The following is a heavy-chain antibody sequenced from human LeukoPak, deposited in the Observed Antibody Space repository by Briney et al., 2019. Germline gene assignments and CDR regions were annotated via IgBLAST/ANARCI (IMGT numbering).Heavy chain of an antibody. CDR2: IYYSGST. J-gene: IGHJ6*03. Sequence: SETLSLTCTVSGGSVSSYYWSWIRQPPGKGLEWIGYIYYSGSTNYNPSLKSRVTISVDTSKNQFSLKLSSVTAADTAVYYCARRMDYYYYMDVWGKGTTVTVSS. V-gene: IGHV4-59*08. CDR1: GGSVSSYY. CDR3: ARRMDYYYYMDV.